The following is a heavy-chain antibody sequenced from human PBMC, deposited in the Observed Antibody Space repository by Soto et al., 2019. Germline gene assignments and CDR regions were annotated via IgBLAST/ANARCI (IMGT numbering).Heavy chain of an antibody. CDR1: GFTFSSYS. CDR2: ISSSSSTI. V-gene: IGHV3-48*02. D-gene: IGHD3-9*01. J-gene: IGHJ6*02. CDR3: ARDMQVLRYFDWLPGGVYYGMDV. Sequence: GGSLRLSCAASGFTFSSYSMNWVRQAPGKGLEWVSYISSSSSTIYYADSVKGRFTISRDNAKNSLYLQMNSLRDEDTAVYYCARDMQVLRYFDWLPGGVYYGMDVWGQGTTVTVSS.